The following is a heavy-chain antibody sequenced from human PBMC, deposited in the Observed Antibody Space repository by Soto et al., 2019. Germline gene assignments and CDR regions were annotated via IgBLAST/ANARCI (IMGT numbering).Heavy chain of an antibody. Sequence: PGESLKISCKGSGYSFTSYLIVWVRQMPGKGLEWMGIIYPGDSDTRYSPSFQGQVTISADKSITTAYLQWSSLKASDTAMYYCARLHRTIVLVDFAFWGQGTLVTVS. D-gene: IGHD3-9*01. CDR3: ARLHRTIVLVDFAF. V-gene: IGHV5-51*01. CDR2: IYPGDSDT. CDR1: GYSFTSYL. J-gene: IGHJ4*02.